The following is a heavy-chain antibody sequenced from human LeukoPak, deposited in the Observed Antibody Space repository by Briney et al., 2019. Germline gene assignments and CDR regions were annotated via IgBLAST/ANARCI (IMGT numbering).Heavy chain of an antibody. V-gene: IGHV4-59*08. CDR2: IYNSGST. CDR3: AVNSTKHAFDF. Sequence: KTSETLSPTCTVSGGSISTYYWSWIRQPPGKGLEWIGNIYNSGSTNYNPSLKSRVTMSVDTAKNHFSLKLSSVTAADTAMYYCAVNSTKHAFDFWGQGTMVTVSS. D-gene: IGHD5/OR15-5a*01. J-gene: IGHJ3*01. CDR1: GGSISTYY.